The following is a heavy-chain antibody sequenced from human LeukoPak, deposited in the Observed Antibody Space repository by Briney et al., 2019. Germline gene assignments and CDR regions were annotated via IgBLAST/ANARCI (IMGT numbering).Heavy chain of an antibody. CDR2: LNPNSGNT. J-gene: IGHJ5*02. CDR1: GYTFTSYD. V-gene: IGHV1-8*01. Sequence: GASVKVSCKASGYTFTSYDINWVRQATGQGLEWMGWLNPNSGNTGYAQKFQGRVTMTRDTSISTAYMELSSLRSEDTAVYYCASAAVAGIGFDPWGQGTLVTVSS. CDR3: ASAAVAGIGFDP. D-gene: IGHD6-19*01.